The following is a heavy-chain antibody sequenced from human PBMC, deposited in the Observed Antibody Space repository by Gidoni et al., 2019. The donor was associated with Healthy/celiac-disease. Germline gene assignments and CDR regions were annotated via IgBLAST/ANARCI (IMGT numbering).Heavy chain of an antibody. J-gene: IGHJ4*02. CDR1: GGSFSGYY. Sequence: QVQLQQWGAGLLKPSETLSLTCAVYGGSFSGYYWSWIRQPPGKGLEWIGEINHSGSTNYNPSLKSRVTISVDTSKNQFSLKLSSVTAADTAVYYCARGSRASTVTTRRWGYFDYWGQGTLVTVSS. V-gene: IGHV4-34*01. CDR2: INHSGST. CDR3: ARGSRASTVTTRRWGYFDY. D-gene: IGHD4-17*01.